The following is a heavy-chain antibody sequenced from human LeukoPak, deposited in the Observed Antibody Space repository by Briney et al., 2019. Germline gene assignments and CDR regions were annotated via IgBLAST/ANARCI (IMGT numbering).Heavy chain of an antibody. CDR3: ARDVEERGYYDFWSGVSYFDY. CDR2: ISAYNGNT. J-gene: IGHJ4*02. D-gene: IGHD3-3*01. Sequence: ASVNVSRKASGYTFTSYGISWVRQAPGQGLEWMGWISAYNGNTNYAQKLQGRVTMTTDTSTSTAYMELRSLRSDDTAVYYRARDVEERGYYDFWSGVSYFDYWGQGTLVTVSP. V-gene: IGHV1-18*01. CDR1: GYTFTSYG.